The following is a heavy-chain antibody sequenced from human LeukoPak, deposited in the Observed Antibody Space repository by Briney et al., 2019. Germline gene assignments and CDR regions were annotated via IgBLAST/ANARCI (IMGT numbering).Heavy chain of an antibody. J-gene: IGHJ4*02. CDR2: ISSNCNTI. V-gene: IGHV3-11*01. CDR1: GFTFSDYY. CDR3: AKAQTYCSGGSCYYFDY. D-gene: IGHD2-15*01. Sequence: GGSLRLSCAASGFTFSDYYMSWIRQAPGKGLEWVSYISSNCNTIYYADSVKGRFNITRDNAKNSLYLQMNSLRAEDTAVYYCAKAQTYCSGGSCYYFDYWGQGALVTVSS.